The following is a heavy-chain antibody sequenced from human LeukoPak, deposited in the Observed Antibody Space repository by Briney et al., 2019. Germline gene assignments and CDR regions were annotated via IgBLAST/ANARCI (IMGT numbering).Heavy chain of an antibody. V-gene: IGHV3-23*01. D-gene: IGHD3-3*01. Sequence: PAGGSLRLSCAASGFTFSSYAMNWVRQAPGKGLEWASIISGSGDSTYYADSVKGRFTISRDNSDNTLYLQMNSLRAEDTAVYYCAKDRNFWSGFPNYFDYWGQGAPVTVSS. CDR1: GFTFSSYA. J-gene: IGHJ4*02. CDR2: ISGSGDST. CDR3: AKDRNFWSGFPNYFDY.